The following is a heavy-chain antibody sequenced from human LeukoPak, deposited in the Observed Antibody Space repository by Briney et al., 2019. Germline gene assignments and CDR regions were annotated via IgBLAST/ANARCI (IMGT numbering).Heavy chain of an antibody. V-gene: IGHV1-69*05. CDR2: SIPIFGTR. J-gene: IGHJ5*02. CDR1: GGTFNSNA. Sequence: ASVTVSFTASGGTFNSNAIHWVRQAPGQGLEWMGGSIPIFGTRKYAQKFQGRVTITMDESTSTAYMELSSLRSEDTAVYFCARGRSGIPAVTYNWFDPWGQGTLVTVSS. D-gene: IGHD6-13*01. CDR3: ARGRSGIPAVTYNWFDP.